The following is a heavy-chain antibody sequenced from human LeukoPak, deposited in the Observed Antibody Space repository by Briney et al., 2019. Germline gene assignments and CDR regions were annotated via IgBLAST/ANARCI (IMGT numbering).Heavy chain of an antibody. Sequence: SETLSLTCTVSGGSISSSSYYWGWIRQPPGKGLEWIGSIYYSGSTYYNPSLKSRVTISVDTSNNFFSLHLTSVTAADTALYYCARLVWRQLHGRFDYWGRGNLVTVSS. CDR1: GGSISSSSYY. D-gene: IGHD5-18*01. J-gene: IGHJ4*02. V-gene: IGHV4-39*07. CDR2: IYYSGST. CDR3: ARLVWRQLHGRFDY.